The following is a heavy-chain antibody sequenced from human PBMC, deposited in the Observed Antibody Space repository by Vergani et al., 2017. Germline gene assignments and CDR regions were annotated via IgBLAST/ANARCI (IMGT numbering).Heavy chain of an antibody. CDR2: ISGSGGST. Sequence: EVQLLESGGGLVQPGGSLRLSCAASGFTFSTYGMSWVRQAPGKGLEWVSGISGSGGSTYYADSVKGRFTISRDNSKNTLYLQMNSLRAEDTAVYYCAKYSQYYYYYYGMDVWGQGTTVTVSS. CDR1: GFTFSTYG. J-gene: IGHJ6*02. CDR3: AKYSQYYYYYYGMDV. V-gene: IGHV3-23*01. D-gene: IGHD5-18*01.